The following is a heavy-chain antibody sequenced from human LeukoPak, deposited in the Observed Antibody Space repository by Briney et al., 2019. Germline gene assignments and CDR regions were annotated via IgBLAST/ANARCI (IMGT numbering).Heavy chain of an antibody. J-gene: IGHJ4*02. D-gene: IGHD2-15*01. CDR1: GYTFTGYY. V-gene: IGHV1-2*04. Sequence: VSVKVSCKASGYTFTGYYMHWVRQAPGQGLEWMGWINPNSSGTNYAQKFQGWVTMTRDTSISTAYMELSRLRSDDTAVYYCARDRCSGGSCHPTFDYWGQGTLVTVSS. CDR2: INPNSSGT. CDR3: ARDRCSGGSCHPTFDY.